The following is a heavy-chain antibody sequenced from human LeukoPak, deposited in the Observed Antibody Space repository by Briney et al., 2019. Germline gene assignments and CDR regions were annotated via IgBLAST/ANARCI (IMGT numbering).Heavy chain of an antibody. CDR2: IYYSGST. J-gene: IGHJ3*02. V-gene: IGHV4-59*01. D-gene: IGHD2-21*02. CDR1: GGSISSYY. Sequence: KSSETLSLTCAVSGGSISSYYWSWIRQPPGKGLEWIGYIYYSGSTNYNPSLKSRVTISVDTSKNQFSLKLTSVTAADTALYFCPRGYGGDRPGDAFDIWGQGTMVTVSS. CDR3: PRGYGGDRPGDAFDI.